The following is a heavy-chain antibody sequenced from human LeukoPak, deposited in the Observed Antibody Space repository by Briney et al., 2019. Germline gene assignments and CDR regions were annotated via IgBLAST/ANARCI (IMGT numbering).Heavy chain of an antibody. D-gene: IGHD5-18*01. J-gene: IGHJ4*02. CDR3: AKGYNYGPFDY. V-gene: IGHV4-31*03. CDR1: GGSISNGGYY. Sequence: PSETPSLTCTVSGGSISNGGYYWNWIRQHPGKGLEWIGYIYYSGNTYYNPSLKSRVTISVDTSKNQFSLKLSSVTAADTAVYYCAKGYNYGPFDYWGQGTLVTVSS. CDR2: IYYSGNT.